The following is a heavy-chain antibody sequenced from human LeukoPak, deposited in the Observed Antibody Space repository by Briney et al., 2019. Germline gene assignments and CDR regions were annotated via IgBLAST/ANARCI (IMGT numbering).Heavy chain of an antibody. CDR2: TNHGVGT. Sequence: PETLSLTCAVYGGSFSGYYRSWIRHPPGEGLEWIGETNHGVGTNYNPSLKSRVTISVDTSKNQCSLKLSSVTAADTAVYYCARGGPKGYCSSTSCYTVGWFDPWGQGTLVTVSS. CDR1: GGSFSGYY. J-gene: IGHJ5*02. CDR3: ARGGPKGYCSSTSCYTVGWFDP. D-gene: IGHD2-2*02. V-gene: IGHV4-34*01.